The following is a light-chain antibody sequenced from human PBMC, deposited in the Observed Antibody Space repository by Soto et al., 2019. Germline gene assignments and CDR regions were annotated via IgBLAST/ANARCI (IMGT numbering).Light chain of an antibody. CDR2: DVS. V-gene: IGLV2-14*01. CDR3: SSYTRTSLSV. CDR1: SGDVGYSNY. J-gene: IGLJ1*01. Sequence: QSVLTQAACVSGSPGQSITISCTGTSGDVGYSNYVSWYQQLPGKAPKLMIYDVSDRPSGVSNRFSGSKSGSTASLTISGLQAEDEADYYCSSYTRTSLSVFATGPKANVL.